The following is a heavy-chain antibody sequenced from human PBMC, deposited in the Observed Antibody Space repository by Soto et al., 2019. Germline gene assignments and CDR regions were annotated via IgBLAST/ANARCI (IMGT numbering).Heavy chain of an antibody. J-gene: IGHJ6*02. V-gene: IGHV1-18*01. Sequence: ASVKVSCKASGYTFTSYGISWVRQAPGQGLEWMGWISAYNGNTKYAQKLQGRVTMTTDTSTSTAYMELRSLRSDDTAVYYCARDREIAYHYCGMDFWGQGNTVTVSS. CDR2: ISAYNGNT. D-gene: IGHD2-21*01. CDR3: ARDREIAYHYCGMDF. CDR1: GYTFTSYG.